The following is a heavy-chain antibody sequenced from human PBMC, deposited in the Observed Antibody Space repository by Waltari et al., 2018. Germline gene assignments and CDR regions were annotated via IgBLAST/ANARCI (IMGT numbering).Heavy chain of an antibody. Sequence: EVQLVQSGAEVKKPGESLKISCKGSGYSFTSYWIGWVRQMPGKGLEWMGVINPGAADTSYIPSCQGQVTISADKSISTAYLQWSSLKASDTAMYYCARLGFGVVNDAFDIWGQGTMVTVSS. D-gene: IGHD3-3*01. CDR1: GYSFTSYW. CDR3: ARLGFGVVNDAFDI. CDR2: INPGAADT. J-gene: IGHJ3*02. V-gene: IGHV5-51*03.